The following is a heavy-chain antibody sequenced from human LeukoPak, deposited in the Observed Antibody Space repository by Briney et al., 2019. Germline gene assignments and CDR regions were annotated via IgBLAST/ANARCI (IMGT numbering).Heavy chain of an antibody. V-gene: IGHV3-53*01. Sequence: GGSLRLSCAASGFTVSSNYMSWVRQAPGKGLEWASVIYSGGSTYYADSVKGRFTISRDNSKNTLYLQMNSLRAEDTAVYYCARGHVKRYSDDYYYMDVWGKGTTVTVSS. CDR2: IYSGGST. CDR3: ARGHVKRYSDDYYYMDV. J-gene: IGHJ6*03. CDR1: GFTVSSNY. D-gene: IGHD5-18*01.